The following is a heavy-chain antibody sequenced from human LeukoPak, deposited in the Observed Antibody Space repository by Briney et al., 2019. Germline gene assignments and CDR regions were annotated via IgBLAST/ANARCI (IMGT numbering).Heavy chain of an antibody. J-gene: IGHJ4*02. Sequence: SETLSLTCTVSGGSISSSSYYWGWIRQPPGKGLEWIGSIYYSGSTYYNPSLKSRVTISVDTSKNQFSLKLSSVTAADTAVYYGARDIVVVPAAMTSFDSWAREPWSPSPQ. CDR2: IYYSGST. V-gene: IGHV4-39*07. CDR1: GGSISSSSYY. D-gene: IGHD2-2*01. CDR3: ARDIVVVPAAMTSFDS.